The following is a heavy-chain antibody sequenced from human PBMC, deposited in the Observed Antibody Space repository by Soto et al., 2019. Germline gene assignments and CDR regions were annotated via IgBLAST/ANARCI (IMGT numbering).Heavy chain of an antibody. CDR1: GFTFSSYA. CDR3: ARAGCDGGSCYTLVGLRYGMDV. J-gene: IGHJ6*02. D-gene: IGHD2-15*01. Sequence: QVQLVESGGGVVQPGRSLRLSCAASGFTFSSYALQWVRQAPGKGLVWVAVISYDGNNKYYAVSLKGRFTITRDNAKNTLYLQMNCMRAEDTAVYYCARAGCDGGSCYTLVGLRYGMDVWGQGTTVTVSS. CDR2: ISYDGNNK. V-gene: IGHV3-30-3*01.